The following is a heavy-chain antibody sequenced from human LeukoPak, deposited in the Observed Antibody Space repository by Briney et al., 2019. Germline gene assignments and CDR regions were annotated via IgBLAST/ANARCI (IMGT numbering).Heavy chain of an antibody. CDR1: GFTFDDYA. D-gene: IGHD6-13*01. Sequence: GRSLRLSCAASGFTFDDYAMHWVRQAPGKGLEWVSGISWNSGSIGYADSVKGRFTISRDNAKNSLYLQMNSLRAEDTALYYCAKDIAAAGKTIDYWGQGTLVTVSS. CDR3: AKDIAAAGKTIDY. J-gene: IGHJ4*02. CDR2: ISWNSGSI. V-gene: IGHV3-9*01.